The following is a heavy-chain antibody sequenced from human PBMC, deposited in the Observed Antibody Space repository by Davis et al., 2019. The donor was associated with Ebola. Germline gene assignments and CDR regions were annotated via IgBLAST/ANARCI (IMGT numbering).Heavy chain of an antibody. CDR3: ARLKREDTPIVYYYYGMDV. D-gene: IGHD5-18*01. V-gene: IGHV4-59*08. Sequence: MPSETLSLTCTVSGGSMSSYYWSWIRQPPGKGLEWIGYIYYSGSTNYNPSLKSRVTISVETSKNQFSLKLSPVTAADTAVYYCARLKREDTPIVYYYYGMDVWGQGTTVTVSS. CDR1: GGSMSSYY. CDR2: IYYSGST. J-gene: IGHJ6*02.